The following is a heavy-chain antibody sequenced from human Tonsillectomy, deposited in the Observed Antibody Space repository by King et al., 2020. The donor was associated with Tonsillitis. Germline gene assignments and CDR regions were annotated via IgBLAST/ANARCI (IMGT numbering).Heavy chain of an antibody. Sequence: VQLVESGGGLVRPGGSLRLSCAASGFTFSGYSMNWVRQAPGKGLEWVSSISSSSTYIYYADSVKGRFTISRDNAKNSLYLQMKSLRAEDTAVYYCASYGDYVTLNYWGQGTLVTVSS. D-gene: IGHD4-17*01. CDR1: GFTFSGYS. V-gene: IGHV3-21*01. J-gene: IGHJ4*02. CDR3: ASYGDYVTLNY. CDR2: ISSSSTYI.